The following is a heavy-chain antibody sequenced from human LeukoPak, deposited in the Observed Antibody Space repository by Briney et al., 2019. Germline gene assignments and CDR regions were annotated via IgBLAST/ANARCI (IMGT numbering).Heavy chain of an antibody. D-gene: IGHD2-2*01. CDR1: GGSISSYY. CDR3: ARVGCSSTSCYVDY. J-gene: IGHJ4*02. CDR2: IYYSGST. Sequence: SETLSLTCTVSGGSISSYYWSWIRQPPGKGLEWIGYIYYSGSTNYNPSLKSRLTISVDTSKNQFSLKLSSVTAADTAVHYCARVGCSSTSCYVDYWGQGTLVTVSS. V-gene: IGHV4-59*01.